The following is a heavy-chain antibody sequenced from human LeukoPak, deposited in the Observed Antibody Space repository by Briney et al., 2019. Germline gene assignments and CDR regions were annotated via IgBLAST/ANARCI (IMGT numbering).Heavy chain of an antibody. V-gene: IGHV4-39*07. CDR3: ARGSVVTYNDAFDI. Sequence: SETLSLTCTVSGGSISSSSYYWGWIRQPPGKGLEWIGSIYYSGSTYYNPSLKSRVTISVDTSKNQFSLKLSSVTAADTAVYYCARGSVVTYNDAFDIWGQGTMVTVSS. CDR1: GGSISSSSYY. D-gene: IGHD2-2*01. CDR2: IYYSGST. J-gene: IGHJ3*02.